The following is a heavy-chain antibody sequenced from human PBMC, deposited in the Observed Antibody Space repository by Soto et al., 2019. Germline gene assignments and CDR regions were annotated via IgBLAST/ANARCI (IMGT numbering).Heavy chain of an antibody. CDR2: IYWDDDK. D-gene: IGHD1-26*01. J-gene: IGHJ4*02. Sequence: QITLKESGPTLVKPTQTLTLTCTLSGFSLNINVGGVGCIRQPPGKALEWLALIYWDDDKRYSPSLKSRLTITENTSKNQVDLTMTNMDPLDTATYYCARMLSGSYFPYWGQGTLVTVSS. CDR3: ARMLSGSYFPY. CDR1: GFSLNINVGG. V-gene: IGHV2-5*02.